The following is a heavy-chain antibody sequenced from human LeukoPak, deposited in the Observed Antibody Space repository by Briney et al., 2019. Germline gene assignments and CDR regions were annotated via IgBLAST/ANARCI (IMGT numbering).Heavy chain of an antibody. D-gene: IGHD6-6*01. CDR3: ARVVAARRRAFDI. CDR1: GYFISSGYY. J-gene: IGHJ3*02. Sequence: SETLSLTYAVSGYFISSGYYWGWIRQPPGKGLEWIGSIYHSGSTYYNPSLKSGVTISVDTSKHQFSLQLSSVTAADTAVYCCARVVAARRRAFDIWGQGTMVTVSS. CDR2: IYHSGST. V-gene: IGHV4-38-2*01.